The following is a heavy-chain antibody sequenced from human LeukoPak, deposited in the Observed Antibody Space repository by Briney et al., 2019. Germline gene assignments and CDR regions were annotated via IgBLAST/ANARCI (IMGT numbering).Heavy chain of an antibody. D-gene: IGHD5-24*01. V-gene: IGHV1-58*01. J-gene: IGHJ6*02. CDR3: AVDGDEMVPYYYYVMDV. Sequence: SVKVSCKTSGFTFITSAVQWVRQARGQRLEWIGWIVVGSGDTNYAQKFQERVTITRDMSTSTAYMYLSSLRSEDTAVYYCAVDGDEMVPYYYYVMDVWGQGTTVTVSS. CDR2: IVVGSGDT. CDR1: GFTFITSA.